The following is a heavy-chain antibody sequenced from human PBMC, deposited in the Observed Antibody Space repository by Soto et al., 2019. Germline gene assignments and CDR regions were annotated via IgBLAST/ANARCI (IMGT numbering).Heavy chain of an antibody. CDR1: SGSISSSNW. J-gene: IGHJ3*02. D-gene: IGHD1-1*01. V-gene: IGHV4-4*02. CDR3: AIVPSPETGPADAFDI. CDR2: IYHSGST. Sequence: PSETLSLTCAVSSGSISSSNWWSWVRQPPGKGLEWIGEIYHSGSTNYNPSLKSRVTISVDKSKNQCSLKLSSVTAADTAVYYYAIVPSPETGPADAFDIWGQGTMVTVSS.